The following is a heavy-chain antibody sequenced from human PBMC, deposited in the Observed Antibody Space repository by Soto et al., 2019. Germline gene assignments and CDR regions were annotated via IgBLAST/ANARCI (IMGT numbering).Heavy chain of an antibody. CDR2: ISYDGSNK. D-gene: IGHD3-3*01. V-gene: IGHV3-30-3*01. CDR3: VGDVLRFLEWLSRYYYYYYGMDV. CDR1: GFTFSSYW. J-gene: IGHJ6*02. Sequence: GGSLRLSCAASGFTFSSYWMSWVRQAPGKGLEWVADISYDGSNKYYADSVKGRFTISRDNSKNTLYLQMNSLRAEDTAVYYCVGDVLRFLEWLSRYYYYYYGMDVWGQGTTVTVSS.